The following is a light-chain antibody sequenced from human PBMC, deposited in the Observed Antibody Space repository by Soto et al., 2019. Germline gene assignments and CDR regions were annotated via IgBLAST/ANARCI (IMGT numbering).Light chain of an antibody. J-gene: IGLJ2*01. CDR1: SSNIGAGYD. CDR3: QSYDSSLSGSVV. Sequence: QSVLTQPPSVSGAPGQRVTISCTGSSSNIGAGYDVHWYQQLPGTAPKVLIYGNSNRPAGVPDRFSGSKSGTSASLAITGLQAEDEADYYCQSYDSSLSGSVVFDGGTKLTVL. CDR2: GNS. V-gene: IGLV1-40*01.